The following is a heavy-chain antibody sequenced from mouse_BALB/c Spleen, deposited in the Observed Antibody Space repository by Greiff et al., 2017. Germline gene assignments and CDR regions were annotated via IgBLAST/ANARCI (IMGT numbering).Heavy chain of an antibody. CDR3: ARFYDTRYYFDY. Sequence: EVKLMESGGGLVKPGGSLKLSCAASGFTFSSYAMSWVRQTPEKRLEWVATISSGGSYTYYPDSVKGRFTISRDNAKNTLYLQMSSLRSEDTAMYYCARFYDTRYYFDYWGQGTTLTVSS. CDR2: ISSGGSYT. J-gene: IGHJ2*01. CDR1: GFTFSSYA. V-gene: IGHV5-9-3*01. D-gene: IGHD2-3*01.